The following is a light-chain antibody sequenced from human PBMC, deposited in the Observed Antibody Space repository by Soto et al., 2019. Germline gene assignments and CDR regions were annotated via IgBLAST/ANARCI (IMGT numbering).Light chain of an antibody. V-gene: IGKV1-33*01. Sequence: DIQMTQSPSSLSASVGDRVTITCQASQDITSYLNWYQHKPGKAPKLLIYDASILEAGVPPRFSGSGSGTDFTLTISSLQPEDVATYYCQQSYSTPRTFGQGSKVEIK. CDR3: QQSYSTPRT. J-gene: IGKJ1*01. CDR1: QDITSY. CDR2: DAS.